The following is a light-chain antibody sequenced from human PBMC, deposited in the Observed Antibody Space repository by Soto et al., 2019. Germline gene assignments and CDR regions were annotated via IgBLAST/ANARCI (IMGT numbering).Light chain of an antibody. J-gene: IGKJ5*01. CDR2: AAS. CDR3: QQSYSTPSIT. V-gene: IGKV1-39*01. CDR1: QNISNY. Sequence: DIQMTQSPSSLSASVGDRVTITCRASQNISNYLNWYQHRPGKAPNLLIYAASNLQSGVPSKFSASGSGTDFALIISSLQPEDFATYYCQQSYSTPSITFGQGTRLEIK.